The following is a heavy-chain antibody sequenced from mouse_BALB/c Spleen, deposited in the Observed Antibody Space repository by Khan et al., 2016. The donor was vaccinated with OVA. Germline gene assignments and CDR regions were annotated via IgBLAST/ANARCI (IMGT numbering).Heavy chain of an antibody. V-gene: IGHV5-17*02. CDR3: ARTGYCYFDY. Sequence: EVELVESGGGLVQTGGSRKLSCAASGFTFSGFGMHWVRQAPEKGLEWVAYISSDSNTIYYADTVKGRFTISRDNPKNTLFLQMTSLRSEDTAMYDCARTGYCYFDYWGQGTTLTVSS. CDR2: ISSDSNTI. J-gene: IGHJ2*01. CDR1: GFTFSGFG. D-gene: IGHD2-3*01.